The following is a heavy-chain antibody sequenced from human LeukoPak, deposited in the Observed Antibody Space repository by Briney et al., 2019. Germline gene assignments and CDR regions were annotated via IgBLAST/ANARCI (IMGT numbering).Heavy chain of an antibody. CDR3: ARDNYYGSGSRQAFDY. Sequence: GASVKVSCKASGGTFSSYAISWVRQAPGQGLEWMGRIIPILGIANYAQKFQGRVTITADKSTSTAYMELSSLRSEDTAVYYCARDNYYGSGSRQAFDYWGQGTLVTVSS. D-gene: IGHD3-10*01. V-gene: IGHV1-69*04. J-gene: IGHJ4*02. CDR2: IIPILGIA. CDR1: GGTFSSYA.